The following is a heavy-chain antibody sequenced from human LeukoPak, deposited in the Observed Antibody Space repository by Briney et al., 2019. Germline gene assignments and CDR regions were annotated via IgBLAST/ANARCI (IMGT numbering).Heavy chain of an antibody. CDR2: ISGSGGST. CDR3: ASLTTVTTPFDY. V-gene: IGHV3-23*01. CDR1: GFTFSSYA. J-gene: IGHJ4*02. Sequence: GGSLRLSCAASGFTFSSYAMSWVRQAPGKGLEWVSAISGSGGSTYYADSVKGRFTISRDNAKNSLYLQMNSLRAEDTAVYYCASLTTVTTPFDYWGQGTLVTVSS. D-gene: IGHD4-17*01.